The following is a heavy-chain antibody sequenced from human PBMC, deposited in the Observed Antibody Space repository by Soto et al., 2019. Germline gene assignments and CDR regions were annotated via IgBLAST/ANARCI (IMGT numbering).Heavy chain of an antibody. J-gene: IGHJ4*02. Sequence: GRSLRLSCAASGFTFDDYAMHWVRQAPGKGQEWVASISWNSGSIGYADSVKGRFTISRDNAKNSLSLQMNSLRPEDTALYYCVIDKWYNNTWYLGYWGQGTLVTVSS. CDR3: VIDKWYNNTWYLGY. V-gene: IGHV3-9*01. CDR1: GFTFDDYA. CDR2: ISWNSGSI. D-gene: IGHD6-13*01.